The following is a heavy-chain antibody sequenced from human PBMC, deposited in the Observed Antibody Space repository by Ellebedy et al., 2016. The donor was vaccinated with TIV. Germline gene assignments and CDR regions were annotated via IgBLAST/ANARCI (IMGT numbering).Heavy chain of an antibody. Sequence: GGSLRLXCAASGFTFSNYAMSWVRQAPGKGLEWVSAITGIGTSTYYADSVKGRFTISRDNSKNTLSLQMNNLRADDTAIYYCAKPMGPGGRFDAFDIWGQGTLVTVSS. D-gene: IGHD3-16*01. V-gene: IGHV3-23*01. CDR1: GFTFSNYA. CDR3: AKPMGPGGRFDAFDI. CDR2: ITGIGTST. J-gene: IGHJ3*02.